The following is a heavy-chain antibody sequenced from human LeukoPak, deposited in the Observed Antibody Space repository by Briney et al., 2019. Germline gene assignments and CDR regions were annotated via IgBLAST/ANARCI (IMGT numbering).Heavy chain of an antibody. CDR3: ARAGLGGHYIDY. CDR2: VSGSDENK. J-gene: IGHJ4*02. CDR1: GFTFSDYY. Sequence: GGSLRLSCAASGFTFSDYYMTWIRQAPGQGLEWISYVSGSDENKYYAGSVRGRFAISRDNAEKSMFLQMSNVRAEDTAVYYCARAGLGGHYIDYWGQGTLVTVSS. V-gene: IGHV3-11*01. D-gene: IGHD2-15*01.